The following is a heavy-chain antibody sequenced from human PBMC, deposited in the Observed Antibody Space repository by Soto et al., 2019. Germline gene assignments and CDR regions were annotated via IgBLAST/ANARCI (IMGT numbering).Heavy chain of an antibody. V-gene: IGHV4-30-2*01. CDR3: AIVGDSRGYYYGNWFDP. CDR1: YGSSINLGYC. J-gene: IGHJ5*02. Sequence: LQPLRVRKGVAYGSSINLGYCRIFIQQPPGKGLEWIGYIYHSGSTYYNPSLKSRVTISVDRSKNQFSLKLSSVTAADTAVYYCAIVGDSRGYYYGNWFDPWGQGTLVTVSS. D-gene: IGHD3-22*01. CDR2: IYHSGST.